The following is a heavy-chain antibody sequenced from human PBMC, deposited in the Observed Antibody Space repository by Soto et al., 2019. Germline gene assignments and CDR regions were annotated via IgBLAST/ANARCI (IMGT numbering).Heavy chain of an antibody. CDR2: ISYDGSNK. V-gene: IGHV3-30-3*01. Sequence: VQLVESGGGVVQPGRSLRLSCAASGFTFSSYAMHWVRQAPGKGLEWVAVISYDGSNKYYADSVKGRFTISRDNSKNTLYLQMNSLRAEDTAVYYCARSSSSSSDWGQGTLVTVSS. J-gene: IGHJ4*02. D-gene: IGHD6-6*01. CDR3: ARSSSSSSD. CDR1: GFTFSSYA.